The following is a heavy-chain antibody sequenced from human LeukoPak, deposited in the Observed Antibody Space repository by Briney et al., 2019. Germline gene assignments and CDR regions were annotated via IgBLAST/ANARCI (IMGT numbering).Heavy chain of an antibody. J-gene: IGHJ4*02. D-gene: IGHD2-15*01. CDR2: IDPENGGT. V-gene: IGHV1-2*02. CDR3: ARRLDLVVMVADDEDDY. Sequence: GASVKVSCKASGYTFGGHYIHWVRQAPGQGLEWMGWIDPENGGTEYAQKFEGRVTMTRDTSITTAYMELGRLNFDDTAVYYCARRLDLVVMVADDEDDYWGQGTLVTVSS. CDR1: GYTFGGHY.